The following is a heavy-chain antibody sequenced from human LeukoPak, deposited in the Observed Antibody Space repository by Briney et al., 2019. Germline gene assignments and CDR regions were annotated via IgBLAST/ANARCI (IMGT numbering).Heavy chain of an antibody. V-gene: IGHV1-2*02. Sequence: ASMKVSCKASGYTFTGYYMHWVRQAPGQGLEWMGWINPNSGGTNYAQNFQGRVTMTRDPSVSTAYMELSWLKSDDTAVYFCARQSSGFFASDYWGQGTLVTVSS. J-gene: IGHJ4*02. CDR1: GYTFTGYY. CDR3: ARQSSGFFASDY. CDR2: INPNSGGT. D-gene: IGHD6-25*01.